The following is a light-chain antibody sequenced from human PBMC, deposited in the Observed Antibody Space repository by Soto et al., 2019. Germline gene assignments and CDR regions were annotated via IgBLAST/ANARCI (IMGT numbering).Light chain of an antibody. Sequence: QSSLTHPASVSGSPGQSITISCTGTSSDVGGYNYVSWYQQHPGKAPKLMIFEVNNRPSGVSNRFSGSKSGNTASLTISGLQAEDEADYYCSSYTSSSTPSYVFGTGTKVTVL. CDR2: EVN. CDR1: SSDVGGYNY. V-gene: IGLV2-14*01. CDR3: SSYTSSSTPSYV. J-gene: IGLJ1*01.